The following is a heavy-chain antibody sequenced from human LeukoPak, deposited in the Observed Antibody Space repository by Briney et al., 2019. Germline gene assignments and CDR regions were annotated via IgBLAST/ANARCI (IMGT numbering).Heavy chain of an antibody. D-gene: IGHD6-13*01. CDR3: ARGGRGAAAGLDY. Sequence: NTSETLSLTCTVSGGSISSYYWSWIRQPPGKALEWMGYIYYTGNTNYNPSLKSRVTISVDTSKNQFSLKLTSVTAADSAVYYCARGGRGAAAGLDYWGRGTLVTVSS. CDR1: GGSISSYY. CDR2: IYYTGNT. V-gene: IGHV4-59*01. J-gene: IGHJ4*02.